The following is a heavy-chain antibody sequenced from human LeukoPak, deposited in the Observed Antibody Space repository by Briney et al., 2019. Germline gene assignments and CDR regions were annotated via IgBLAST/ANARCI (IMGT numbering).Heavy chain of an antibody. D-gene: IGHD2-2*01. Sequence: PSETLSLTCTVSGGSISTYYWSWIRQPPGKGLEWIGYIYYSGSTNYNPSLKSRVTISVDTSKNQFSLKLSSVTAADTAVYYCARGRCSSTSCYYYYYYMDVWGKGTTVTVSS. CDR1: GGSISTYY. J-gene: IGHJ6*03. CDR3: ARGRCSSTSCYYYYYYMDV. CDR2: IYYSGST. V-gene: IGHV4-59*01.